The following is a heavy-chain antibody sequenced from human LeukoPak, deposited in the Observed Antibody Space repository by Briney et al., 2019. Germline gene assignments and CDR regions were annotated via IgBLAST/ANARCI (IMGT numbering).Heavy chain of an antibody. V-gene: IGHV1-69*04. D-gene: IGHD1-26*01. CDR1: GGTFSSYA. J-gene: IGHJ3*02. CDR3: ARGAPIVGAEDAFDI. Sequence: SVKVSCKASGGTFSSYAISWVRRAPGQGLEWMGRIIPILGIANYAQKFQGRVTITADKSTSTAYMELSSLRSEDTAVYYCARGAPIVGAEDAFDIWGQGTMVTVSS. CDR2: IIPILGIA.